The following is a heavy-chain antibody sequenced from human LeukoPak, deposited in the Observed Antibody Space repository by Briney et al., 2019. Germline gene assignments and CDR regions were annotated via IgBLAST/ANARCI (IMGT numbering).Heavy chain of an antibody. CDR2: IGTAGDT. V-gene: IGHV3-13*01. D-gene: IGHD3-9*01. Sequence: PGGSLRLSCAASGFTFSSYDMHWVRQATGKGLEWVSAIGTAGDTYYPGSVKGRFTISRDNAKNSLYLRMNSLRAEDTAVYYCARGRGLQYFDWLYYFDWWGQGTPVTVSS. CDR3: ARGRGLQYFDWLYYFDW. CDR1: GFTFSSYD. J-gene: IGHJ4*02.